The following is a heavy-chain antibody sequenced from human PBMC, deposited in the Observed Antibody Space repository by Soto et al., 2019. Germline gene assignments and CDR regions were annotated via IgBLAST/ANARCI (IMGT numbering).Heavy chain of an antibody. Sequence: SVKVSCKASGCTFGSYAISWVRQAPGQGLEWMGGIIPIFGTGNYAQKFQGRVTITADESTSTAYMELSSLRSEDTAVYYCASGRGLDANALDIWGQGTLVTVSS. CDR2: IIPIFGTG. CDR3: ASGRGLDANALDI. J-gene: IGHJ3*02. CDR1: GCTFGSYA. D-gene: IGHD1-26*01. V-gene: IGHV1-69*13.